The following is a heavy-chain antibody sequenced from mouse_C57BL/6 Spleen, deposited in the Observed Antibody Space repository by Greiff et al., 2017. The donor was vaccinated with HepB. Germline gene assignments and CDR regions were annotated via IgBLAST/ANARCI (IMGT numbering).Heavy chain of an antibody. D-gene: IGHD2-2*01. Sequence: EVKVVESGGGLVKPGGSLKLSCAASGFTFSDYGMHWVRQAPEKGLEWVAYISSGSSTIYYADTVKGRFTISRDNAKNTMFLQMTSLRSEDTAMYYCARAGGYDGYFDYGGQGTTLTVAS. CDR1: GFTFSDYG. CDR3: ARAGGYDGYFDY. J-gene: IGHJ2*01. V-gene: IGHV5-17*01. CDR2: ISSGSSTI.